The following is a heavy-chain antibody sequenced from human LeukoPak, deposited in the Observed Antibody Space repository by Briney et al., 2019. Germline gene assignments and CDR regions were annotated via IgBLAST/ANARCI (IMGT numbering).Heavy chain of an antibody. J-gene: IGHJ2*01. D-gene: IGHD6-13*01. Sequence: SETLSLTCTVSGGSISSSNFYWGWIRQPPGKGLEWIGTISYSGSTFYSPSLKSRITISVDTSKNQFSLKLNSVTAADTAVYYCARTYGSSGLGYFDLWGRGTLVTVSS. CDR2: ISYSGST. V-gene: IGHV4-39*07. CDR1: GGSISSSNFY. CDR3: ARTYGSSGLGYFDL.